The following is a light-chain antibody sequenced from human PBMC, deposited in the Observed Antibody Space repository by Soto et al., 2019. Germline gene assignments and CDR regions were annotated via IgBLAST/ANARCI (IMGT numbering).Light chain of an antibody. CDR1: QSVSSSY. J-gene: IGKJ3*01. CDR2: GAS. V-gene: IGKV3-20*01. Sequence: EIVLTQSPGTLYLSPGERATLSCRASQSVSSSYLAWYQQKPGQAPRLLIYGASSRATGIPDRFSGSGSGTDFTLTISRLEPEDFAVYYCQQYGSSPPKVTFGPGTKVDIK. CDR3: QQYGSSPPKVT.